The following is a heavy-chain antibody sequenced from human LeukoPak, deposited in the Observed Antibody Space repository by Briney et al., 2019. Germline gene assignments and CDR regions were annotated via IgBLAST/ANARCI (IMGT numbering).Heavy chain of an antibody. D-gene: IGHD5-18*01. J-gene: IGHJ4*02. CDR3: ARQDLTPTAMVTSHFDY. CDR2: IYYSGST. Sequence: SETLSLTCTVSGGSISSSSYYWGWIRQPPGKGLEWIGSIYYSGSTYYNPSLKSRLTISVDTSKNQFSLKLSSVTAADTAVYYCARQDLTPTAMVTSHFDYWGQGTLVTVSS. CDR1: GGSISSSSYY. V-gene: IGHV4-39*01.